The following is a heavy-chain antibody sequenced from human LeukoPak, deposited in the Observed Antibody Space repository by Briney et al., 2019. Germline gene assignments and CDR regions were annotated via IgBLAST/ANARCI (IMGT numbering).Heavy chain of an antibody. J-gene: IGHJ6*03. CDR1: GFTVSSNY. Sequence: PGGSLRLSCAASGFTVSSNYMSWVRQAPGKGLEWVSVIYSGGSTYYADSVKGRFTISRDNSKNTLYLQMNSLRVEDTAVYYCARASSRPGSSYYYYYYYMDVWGKGTTVTISS. V-gene: IGHV3-53*01. CDR2: IYSGGST. CDR3: ARASSRPGSSYYYYYYYMDV. D-gene: IGHD1-1*01.